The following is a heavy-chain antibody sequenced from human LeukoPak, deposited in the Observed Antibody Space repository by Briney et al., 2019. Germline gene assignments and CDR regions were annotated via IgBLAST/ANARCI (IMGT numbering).Heavy chain of an antibody. CDR3: VREPTYSSSWYTTCDS. CDR1: GFTFSNYN. CDR2: ISLSSSSI. D-gene: IGHD6-13*01. J-gene: IGHJ5*01. Sequence: GGSLRLSCAASGFTFSNYNMNWVRQAPGKGLEWVSYISLSSSSIYYADSVKGRFTISRDNAKNSLYLQMNSLRAEDTAVYYCVREPTYSSSWYTTCDSWGQGTLVTVSS. V-gene: IGHV3-48*01.